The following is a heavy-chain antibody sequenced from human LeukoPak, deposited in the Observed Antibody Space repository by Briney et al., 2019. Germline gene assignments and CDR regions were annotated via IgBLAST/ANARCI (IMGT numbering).Heavy chain of an antibody. CDR1: GFTFSSYA. CDR2: ISGSGGST. J-gene: IGHJ4*02. D-gene: IGHD6-6*01. CDR3: AKDFRDGSSSFDY. V-gene: IGHV3-23*01. Sequence: GGSLRLSCAASGFTFSSYAMSWVRQAPGKGLEWVSAISGSGGSTYYADSVKGRFTISRDNSKNTLYLQMDSLRAEDTAVYYCAKDFRDGSSSFDYWGQGTLVTVSS.